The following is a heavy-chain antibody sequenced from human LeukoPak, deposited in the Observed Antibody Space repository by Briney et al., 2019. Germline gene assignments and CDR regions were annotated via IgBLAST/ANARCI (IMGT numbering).Heavy chain of an antibody. J-gene: IGHJ6*02. V-gene: IGHV1-69*04. CDR1: GGTFSSYA. D-gene: IGHD2-2*01. CDR2: IIPILGIA. CDR3: ARTPVVPAVGYYYGMDV. Sequence: SVKVSCTASGGTFSSYAISWVRQAPGQGLEWMGRIIPILGIANYAQKFQGRVTITADKSTSTAYMELSSLRSEDTAVYYCARTPVVPAVGYYYGMDVWGQGTTVTVSS.